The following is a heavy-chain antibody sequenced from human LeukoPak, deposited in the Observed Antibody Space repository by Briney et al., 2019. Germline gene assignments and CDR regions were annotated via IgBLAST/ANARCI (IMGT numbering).Heavy chain of an antibody. CDR2: IYYSGST. Sequence: SETLSLTCTVSGGSISSYYWSWIRQPPGKGLEWIGYIYYSGSTNYNPSLESRVTISVDTSKNQFSLKLSSVTAADTAVYYCARPHRDSSGYYYYYYMDVWGKGTTVTVSS. D-gene: IGHD3-22*01. CDR3: ARPHRDSSGYYYYYYMDV. J-gene: IGHJ6*03. CDR1: GGSISSYY. V-gene: IGHV4-59*08.